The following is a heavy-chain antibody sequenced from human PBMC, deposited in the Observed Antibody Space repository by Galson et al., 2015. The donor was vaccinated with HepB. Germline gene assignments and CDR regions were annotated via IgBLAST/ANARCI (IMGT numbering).Heavy chain of an antibody. Sequence: SVKVSCKASGGTFSSYTISWVRQAPGQGLEWMGRIIPILGIANYAQKFQGRVTITADKSTSTAYMELSSLRSEDMAVYYCARLNVAEAGGAFDIWGQGTMVTVSS. V-gene: IGHV1-69*02. D-gene: IGHD3-16*01. CDR1: GGTFSSYT. CDR2: IIPILGIA. J-gene: IGHJ3*02. CDR3: ARLNVAEAGGAFDI.